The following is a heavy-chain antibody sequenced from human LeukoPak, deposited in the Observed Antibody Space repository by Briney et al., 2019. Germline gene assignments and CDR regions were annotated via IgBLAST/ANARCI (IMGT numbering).Heavy chain of an antibody. D-gene: IGHD6-19*01. V-gene: IGHV3-9*03. CDR3: AKGRGLVLDWYFDL. J-gene: IGHJ2*01. Sequence: PGRXXRLSCAASGFTFDDYAMHWVRQAPGKGLEWVSGISWNSGSIVYADSVKGRFTISRDNAKNSLYLQMNSLRAEDMALYYCAKGRGLVLDWYFDLWGRGTLVTVSS. CDR1: GFTFDDYA. CDR2: ISWNSGSI.